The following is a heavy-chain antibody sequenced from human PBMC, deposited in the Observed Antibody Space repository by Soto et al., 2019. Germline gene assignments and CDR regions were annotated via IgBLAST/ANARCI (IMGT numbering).Heavy chain of an antibody. D-gene: IGHD3-3*01. Sequence: GGSLELSLEASGFTFSSYEMNWVRQAPGEGLEWVSYISSSGSTIYYADSVKGRFTISRDNAKTSLNLQMNSLRAEDTAVYYCARGAHTYYDFWSGYPGSGMDVCGEETTVSVSS. V-gene: IGHV3-48*03. J-gene: IGHJ6*04. CDR2: ISSSGSTI. CDR3: ARGAHTYYDFWSGYPGSGMDV. CDR1: GFTFSSYE.